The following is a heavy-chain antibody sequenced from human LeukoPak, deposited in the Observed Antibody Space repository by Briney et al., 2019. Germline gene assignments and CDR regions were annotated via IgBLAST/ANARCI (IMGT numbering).Heavy chain of an antibody. CDR2: IAYDGNRA. D-gene: IGHD1-14*01. CDR3: TRYNNDHFDY. V-gene: IGHV3-33*01. J-gene: IGHJ4*02. CDR1: GFTFGGYG. Sequence: GGSLRLSCAGSGFTFGGYGMHWLRQTPGKGLEWVAVIAYDGNRAFYADSVKGRFTISRDNSKNTMSVQMDDLRAEDTAVYYCTRYNNDHFDYWGQGTLVTVSS.